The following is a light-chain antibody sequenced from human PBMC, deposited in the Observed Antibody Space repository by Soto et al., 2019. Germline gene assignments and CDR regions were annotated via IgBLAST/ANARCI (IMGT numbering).Light chain of an antibody. CDR2: CAS. CDR3: QQYYTSPLT. CDR1: QSVLYSSNNANY. J-gene: IGKJ4*01. Sequence: DIVMTQSPDSLAVSLGEMATITCKSSQSVLYSSNNANYLAWFQQKPGQPPKLLIYCASTRQYGVPDRFTGSGSGTDFTLTISSLQAEDVAVYYCQQYYTSPLTFCGGTKVEIK. V-gene: IGKV4-1*01.